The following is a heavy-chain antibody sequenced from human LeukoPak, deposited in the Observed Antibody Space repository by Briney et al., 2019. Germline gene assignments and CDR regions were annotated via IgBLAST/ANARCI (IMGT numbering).Heavy chain of an antibody. J-gene: IGHJ4*02. Sequence: GGSLRLSCAASGFTFSSYWMHWVRQAPGKGLEWVSSISSSSSYIYYADSVKGRFTISRDNAKNSLYLQMNSLRAEDTAVYYCARDLLAVAAFDYWGQGTLVTVSS. CDR3: ARDLLAVAAFDY. V-gene: IGHV3-21*01. D-gene: IGHD6-19*01. CDR2: ISSSSSYI. CDR1: GFTFSSYW.